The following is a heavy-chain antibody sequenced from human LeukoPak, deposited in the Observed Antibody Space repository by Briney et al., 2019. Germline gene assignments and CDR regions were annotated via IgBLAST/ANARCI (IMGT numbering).Heavy chain of an antibody. CDR2: IYYSGST. CDR1: GGSISSYY. CDR3: ARANGEDWFDP. D-gene: IGHD4-17*01. V-gene: IGHV4-59*01. J-gene: IGHJ5*02. Sequence: SETLSLTCTVSGGSISSYYWSWIRQPPGKGLEWIGYIYYSGSTNYNPSLKSRVTISVDTSKNQFPLKLSSVTAADTAVYYCARANGEDWFDPWGQGTLVTVSS.